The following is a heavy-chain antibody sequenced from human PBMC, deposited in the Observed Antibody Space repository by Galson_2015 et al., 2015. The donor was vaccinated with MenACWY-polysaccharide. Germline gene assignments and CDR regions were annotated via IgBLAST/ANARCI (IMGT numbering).Heavy chain of an antibody. Sequence: SLRLSCAASGFTFSGYAMSWVRQAPGKGLEWVSAISGSTGSTHYADSVKGRFTISRDNSKSTLSMQMNNLRVEDTALYYCAKGGARGYSYGYSDYWGQGTLVTVSS. CDR1: GFTFSGYA. J-gene: IGHJ4*02. CDR2: ISGSTGST. D-gene: IGHD5-18*01. CDR3: AKGGARGYSYGYSDY. V-gene: IGHV3-23*01.